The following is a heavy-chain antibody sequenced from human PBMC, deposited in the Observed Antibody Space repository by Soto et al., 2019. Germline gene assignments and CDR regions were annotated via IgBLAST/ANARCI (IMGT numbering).Heavy chain of an antibody. CDR1: GGSISSSSSY. CDR2: IYYSGST. Sequence: SETLSLTCTVSGGSISSSSSYWGWIRQPPGKGVEWIGRIYYSGSTYYNPSLKSRVTISVDTSKNQFSLKLSSVTAADTAVYYCARVKGEFCSSTSCYEPEYYFDYWGQGTLVTVSS. J-gene: IGHJ4*02. CDR3: ARVKGEFCSSTSCYEPEYYFDY. V-gene: IGHV4-39*07. D-gene: IGHD2-2*01.